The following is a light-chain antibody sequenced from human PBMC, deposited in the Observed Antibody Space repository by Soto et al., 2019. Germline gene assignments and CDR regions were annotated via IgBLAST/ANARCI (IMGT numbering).Light chain of an antibody. CDR1: QSVSSN. V-gene: IGKV3-15*01. Sequence: EIVMTQSPAALSVSPGERATLSCRASQSVSSNLAWYQQKPGQAPRLLIYGASTRATGIPVRFSGSGSGTEFTLTISSLQSEDFAVYYCRQYNNWPRTFGQGTKVDNK. CDR3: RQYNNWPRT. J-gene: IGKJ1*01. CDR2: GAS.